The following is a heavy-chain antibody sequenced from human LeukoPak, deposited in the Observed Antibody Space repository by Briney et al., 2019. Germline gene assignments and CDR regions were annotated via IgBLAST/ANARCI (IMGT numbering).Heavy chain of an antibody. CDR1: GGSFSGYY. D-gene: IGHD3-3*01. J-gene: IGHJ5*02. CDR2: INHSGST. Sequence: SETLSLTCAVSGGSFSGYYWSWIRQPPGKGLEWIGEINHSGSTNYNPSLKSRVTISVDTSKNQFSLKLSSVTAADTAVYYCARAGYYDFWSGYYTGDWFDPWGQRTLVTVSS. V-gene: IGHV4-34*01. CDR3: ARAGYYDFWSGYYTGDWFDP.